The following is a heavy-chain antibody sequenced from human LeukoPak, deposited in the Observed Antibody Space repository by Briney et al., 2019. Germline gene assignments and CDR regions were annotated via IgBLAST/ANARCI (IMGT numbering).Heavy chain of an antibody. J-gene: IGHJ3*02. D-gene: IGHD3-16*01. Sequence: SETLSLTCTVSGGSISSGSYYWSWIRQPAGKGLEWIGRIYTSGSTNYNPSLKSRVTISVDTSKNQFSLKLSSVTAADTAVYYCAREGRGGTGAFDIWGQGTMVTVSS. CDR3: AREGRGGTGAFDI. CDR2: IYTSGST. CDR1: GGSISSGSYY. V-gene: IGHV4-61*02.